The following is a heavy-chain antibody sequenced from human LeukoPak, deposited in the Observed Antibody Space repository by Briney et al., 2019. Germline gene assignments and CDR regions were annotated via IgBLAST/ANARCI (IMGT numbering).Heavy chain of an antibody. D-gene: IGHD3-10*01. CDR3: ARDRGSGSYYTHDAFDI. CDR1: GGSISSCY. Sequence: SETLSLTCTVSGGSISSCYWSWIRQPAGKGLEWIGRIYTSGSTNYNPSLKSRVTMSVDTSKNQFSLKLSSVTAADMAVYYCARDRGSGSYYTHDAFDIWGQGTMVTVSS. CDR2: IYTSGST. J-gene: IGHJ3*02. V-gene: IGHV4-4*07.